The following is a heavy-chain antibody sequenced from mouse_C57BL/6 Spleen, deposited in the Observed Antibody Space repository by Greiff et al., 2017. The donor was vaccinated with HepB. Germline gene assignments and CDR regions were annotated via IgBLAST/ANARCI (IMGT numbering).Heavy chain of an antibody. V-gene: IGHV1-63*01. CDR1: GYTFTNYW. Sequence: LVESGAELVRPGTSVKMSCKASGYTFTNYWIGWAKQRPGHGLEWIGDIYPGGGYTNYNEKFKGKATLTADKSSSTAYMQFSSLTSEDSAIYYCARSYYGNYEYFDVWGTGTTVTVSS. CDR2: IYPGGGYT. CDR3: ARSYYGNYEYFDV. J-gene: IGHJ1*03. D-gene: IGHD2-1*01.